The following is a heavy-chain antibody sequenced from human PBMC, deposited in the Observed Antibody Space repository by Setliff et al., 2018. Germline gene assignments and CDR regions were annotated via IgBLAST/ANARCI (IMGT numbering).Heavy chain of an antibody. CDR3: ARRIYTSGAIDL. CDR2: IHYSGTT. D-gene: IGHD5-18*01. V-gene: IGHV4-59*11. CDR1: GGSSSSHY. J-gene: IGHJ5*02. Sequence: SETLSLTCTVSGGSSSSHYWSWIRQPPGKGLEWIGYIHYSGTTNYNPSLKSRVTLSLDTAKNQFSLELRAVTAADTALYYCARRIYTSGAIDLWGQGTLVTVSS.